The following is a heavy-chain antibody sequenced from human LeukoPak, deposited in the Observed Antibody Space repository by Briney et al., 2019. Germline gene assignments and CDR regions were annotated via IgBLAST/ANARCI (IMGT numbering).Heavy chain of an antibody. J-gene: IGHJ4*02. V-gene: IGHV3-33*01. Sequence: TGGSLRLSCAASGFTFSSYGMHWVRQAPGKGLEWVAVIWYDGSNKYYADSVKGRFTISRDNSKNTLYLQMNSLRAEDTAVYYCAGDTDYGDTYYFDYWGQGTLVTVSS. CDR3: AGDTDYGDTYYFDY. CDR2: IWYDGSNK. CDR1: GFTFSSYG. D-gene: IGHD4-17*01.